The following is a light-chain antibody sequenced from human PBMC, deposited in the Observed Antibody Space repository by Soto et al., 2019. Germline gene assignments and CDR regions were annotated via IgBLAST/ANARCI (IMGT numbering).Light chain of an antibody. J-gene: IGKJ1*01. Sequence: EIVLMQSPCSLSLAPGERATLSCRVSQTLKRTYIAWYQQKPGQAPRVLIYAASKRAAGTPDRFSGSGSGTEFTLTISSLQPDDFATYYCQHYNSYSEAFGQGPKVDI. CDR3: QHYNSYSEA. CDR1: QTLKRTY. V-gene: IGKV3-20*01. CDR2: AAS.